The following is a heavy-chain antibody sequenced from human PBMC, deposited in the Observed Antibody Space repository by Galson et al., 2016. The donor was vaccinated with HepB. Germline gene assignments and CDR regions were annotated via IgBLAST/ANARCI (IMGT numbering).Heavy chain of an antibody. CDR1: GFTFSSYG. V-gene: IGHV3-33*01. CDR2: IWHDGSNK. Sequence: SLRLSCAASGFTFSSYGMHWVRQAPGKGLEWVAVIWHDGSNKYYADSVKGRFTISRDNSKNTLYLQMNSLRAEDTAVYYCARLDCGRNCPRDYWGQGTLVTVSS. J-gene: IGHJ4*02. CDR3: ARLDCGRNCPRDY. D-gene: IGHD2-21*02.